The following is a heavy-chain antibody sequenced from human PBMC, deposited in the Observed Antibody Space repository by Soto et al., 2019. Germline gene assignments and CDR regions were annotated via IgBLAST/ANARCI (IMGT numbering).Heavy chain of an antibody. D-gene: IGHD3-22*01. Sequence: SETLSLTCTVSGGSINSYYWTWIRQPPGKGLEWIGYVYYTGSTNYNPSLKSRVTISVDTSKNQFSLRLSSVTAADTALYYCARTKYYYASNNYLYYFDYWGQGALVTVSS. CDR1: GGSINSYY. V-gene: IGHV4-59*01. CDR2: VYYTGST. CDR3: ARTKYYYASNNYLYYFDY. J-gene: IGHJ4*02.